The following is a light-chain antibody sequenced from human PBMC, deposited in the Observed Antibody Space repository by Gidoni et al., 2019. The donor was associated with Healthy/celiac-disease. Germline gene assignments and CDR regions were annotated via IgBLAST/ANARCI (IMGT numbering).Light chain of an antibody. CDR1: SSDVGGYNS. Sequence: QSALTQPRSVSGSPGQSVTISCTGTSSDVGGYNSVSWYQQHPGKAPKLMIYDVRKRPSGVPDRFSGSKSGNTASLTISGLQDEDEADYYCCSYAGSYTRFGGGTKLTVL. J-gene: IGLJ2*01. CDR3: CSYAGSYTR. CDR2: DVR. V-gene: IGLV2-11*01.